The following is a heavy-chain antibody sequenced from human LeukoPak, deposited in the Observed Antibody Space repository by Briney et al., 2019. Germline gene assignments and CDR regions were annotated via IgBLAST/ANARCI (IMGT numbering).Heavy chain of an antibody. CDR1: GFTFSGYA. CDR3: ARVGYYASGPFSYFDF. D-gene: IGHD3-10*01. J-gene: IGHJ4*02. V-gene: IGHV3-30-3*01. CDR2: ISYDGSNE. Sequence: GRSLRLSCAASGFTFSGYAMHWVRQAPGKGLEWVAVISYDGSNEYYADSVKGRFTISRDNSKNTLYLQMNSLSVEDTAVYYCARVGYYASGPFSYFDFWGQGTLVTVSS.